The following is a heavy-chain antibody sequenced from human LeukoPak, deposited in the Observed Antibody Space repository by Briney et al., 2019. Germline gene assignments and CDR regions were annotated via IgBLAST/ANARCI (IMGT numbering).Heavy chain of an antibody. J-gene: IGHJ4*02. CDR3: EAYGSV. D-gene: IGHD3-10*01. Sequence: QAGGSLRLSCAASGFTFSDYYMSWIRQAPGKGLEWVANIKEDGSETYYVDSVKGRFTISRDNDKNTLYLQMNSLRAEDTAVYYCEAYGSVWGQGTLVIVSS. CDR2: IKEDGSET. V-gene: IGHV3-7*03. CDR1: GFTFSDYY.